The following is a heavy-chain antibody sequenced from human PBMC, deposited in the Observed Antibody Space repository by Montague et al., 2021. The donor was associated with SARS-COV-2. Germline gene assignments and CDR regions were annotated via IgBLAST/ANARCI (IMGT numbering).Heavy chain of an antibody. CDR1: GFSLSTSGVG. CDR2: IYWDDDK. V-gene: IGHV2-5*02. D-gene: IGHD6-19*01. J-gene: IGHJ5*02. Sequence: PALVKPTQTLTLTCTFSGFSLSTSGVGVGWIRQPPGKALEWLALIYWDDDKRYSPSLKSRLTITKDTSKNQVVLTMTNMDPVDPATYYCAHSKSSGWYGDWFDPWGQGTLVTVSS. CDR3: AHSKSSGWYGDWFDP.